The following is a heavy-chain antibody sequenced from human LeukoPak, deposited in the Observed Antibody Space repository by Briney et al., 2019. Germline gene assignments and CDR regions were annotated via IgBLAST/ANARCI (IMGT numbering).Heavy chain of an antibody. D-gene: IGHD3-10*01. CDR3: ARMDGYYASGSYHFDY. Sequence: GASVKVSFKASGYTFTSYAISWVRQAPGQGLEWMGWVSTYNGNTNSAQKLQGRVTMTTDTSTTTAYMELRTLRSDDTAVYYCARMDGYYASGSYHFDYWGQGTLVTVSS. CDR1: GYTFTSYA. CDR2: VSTYNGNT. V-gene: IGHV1-18*01. J-gene: IGHJ4*02.